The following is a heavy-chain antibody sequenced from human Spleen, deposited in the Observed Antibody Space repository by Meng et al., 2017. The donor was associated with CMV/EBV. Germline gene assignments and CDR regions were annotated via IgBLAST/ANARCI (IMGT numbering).Heavy chain of an antibody. CDR3: AKDSRTYYDFWSGYYYYYYGMDV. J-gene: IGHJ6*02. CDR2: IRYDGSNK. CDR1: GFTFSSYS. Sequence: GESLKISCAASGFTFSSYSMHWVRQAPGKGLEWVAFIRYDGSNKYYADSVKGRFTISRDNSKNTLYLQMNSLRAEDTAVYYCAKDSRTYYDFWSGYYYYYYGMDVWGQGTTVTVSS. V-gene: IGHV3-30*02. D-gene: IGHD3-3*01.